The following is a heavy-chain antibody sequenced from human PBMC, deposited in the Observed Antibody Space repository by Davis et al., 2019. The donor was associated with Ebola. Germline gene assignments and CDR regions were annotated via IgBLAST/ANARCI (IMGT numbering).Heavy chain of an antibody. J-gene: IGHJ4*02. Sequence: GESLNISCAASGFTFSGSAMHWVRQASGKGLEWVGHIRSKTNNYATSYAASLKGRITIPRDDSKNTAYLQMNSLKTEDTAIYYCTFGAANYGDYWGQGTLVTVSS. V-gene: IGHV3-73*01. CDR3: TFGAANYGDY. CDR1: GFTFSGSA. CDR2: IRSKTNNYAT. D-gene: IGHD3-10*01.